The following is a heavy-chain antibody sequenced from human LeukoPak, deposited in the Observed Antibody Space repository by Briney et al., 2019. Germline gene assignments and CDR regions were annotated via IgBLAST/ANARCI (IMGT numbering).Heavy chain of an antibody. CDR3: ARQGYSSTDLDY. CDR1: GGSISSANYY. V-gene: IGHV4-61*02. D-gene: IGHD5-12*01. Sequence: SQTLSLTCTVSGGSISSANYYWSWIRQPAGEGLEWIGRIYNTGSTNYNPSLKSRVTISIDTSMNQFSLRLSSVTAADTAVYYCARQGYSSTDLDYWGRGILVTVSS. J-gene: IGHJ4*02. CDR2: IYNTGST.